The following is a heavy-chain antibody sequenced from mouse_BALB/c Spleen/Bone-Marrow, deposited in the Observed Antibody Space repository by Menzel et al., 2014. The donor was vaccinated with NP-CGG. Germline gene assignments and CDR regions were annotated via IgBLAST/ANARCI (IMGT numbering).Heavy chain of an antibody. CDR1: GFSLTSYG. V-gene: IGHV2-9*02. CDR3: ARGSYYEGAMDY. J-gene: IGHJ4*01. D-gene: IGHD1-1*01. CDR2: IWAGGST. Sequence: VKLVESGPGLVAPSQLLSITCTVSGFSLTSYGVHWVRQPPGKVLEWLGVIWAGGSTNYNSALMSRLSISKDNSKSQVFLKMNSLQTDDTAMYYCARGSYYEGAMDYWGQGTSVTVSS.